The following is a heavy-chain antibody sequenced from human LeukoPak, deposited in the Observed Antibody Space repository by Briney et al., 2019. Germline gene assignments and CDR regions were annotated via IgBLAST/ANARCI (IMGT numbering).Heavy chain of an antibody. D-gene: IGHD2-8*02. J-gene: IGHJ4*02. CDR1: GDSISSSNW. Sequence: SETLSLTCAVSGDSISSSNWWGWVRQPPGKGLDWIGEISHAGSTKYNPSLKNRVTISKDNSKNQFSLKLNSVTAADTAVYYCTRSGGWWSLDYWGQGALVTVSS. CDR2: ISHAGST. CDR3: TRSGGWWSLDY. V-gene: IGHV4-4*02.